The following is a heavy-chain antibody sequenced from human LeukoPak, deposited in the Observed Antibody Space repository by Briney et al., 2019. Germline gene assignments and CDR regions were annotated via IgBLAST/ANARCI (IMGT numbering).Heavy chain of an antibody. D-gene: IGHD5-18*01. CDR2: ISGSGGST. V-gene: IGHV3-23*01. CDR3: ANGGLWLPTRSD. J-gene: IGHJ4*02. Sequence: PGGSLRLSCAASGFTFSSYAMSWVRQAPGKGLEWVSAISGSGGSTYYADSVKGRFTISRDNSKNTLYLQMNSLRAEDTAVYYCANGGLWLPTRSDWGQGTLVTVSS. CDR1: GFTFSSYA.